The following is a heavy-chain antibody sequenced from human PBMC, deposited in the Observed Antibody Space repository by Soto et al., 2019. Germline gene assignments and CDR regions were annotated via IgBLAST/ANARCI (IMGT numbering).Heavy chain of an antibody. CDR1: GDTFSGYP. Sequence: QVQLVQSGAELKKPGSSVKVSCKASGDTFSGYPINWVRQDPGEGLEWMGRIIPVFGTTNDAQRFEGRVTFTADESTNTAYMELRGLLSEYTAVYYCARDGGFGELKYWGPGTLVTVSS. D-gene: IGHD3-10*01. V-gene: IGHV1-69*18. J-gene: IGHJ4*02. CDR2: IIPVFGTT. CDR3: ARDGGFGELKY.